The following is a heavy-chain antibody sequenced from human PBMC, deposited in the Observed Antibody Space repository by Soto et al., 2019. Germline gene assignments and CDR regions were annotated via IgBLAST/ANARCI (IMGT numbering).Heavy chain of an antibody. D-gene: IGHD4-17*01. Sequence: SETLSLTCTVSGVSISSSSYYWGWIRQPPGKGLEWIGYIYYGGSTNYNPSLKSRVTISVDRSKNQFSLKLSSVTAADTAVYYCARAAVTTNAFDYWGQGTLVTVSS. J-gene: IGHJ4*02. V-gene: IGHV4-61*05. CDR1: GVSISSSSYY. CDR3: ARAAVTTNAFDY. CDR2: IYYGGST.